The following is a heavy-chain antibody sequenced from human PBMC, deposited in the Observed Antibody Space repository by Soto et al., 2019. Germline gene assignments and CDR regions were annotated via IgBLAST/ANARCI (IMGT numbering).Heavy chain of an antibody. V-gene: IGHV3-30*03. Sequence: PGGSLRLSCAASGFTFSSYGMHWVLQAPGKGLEWVAVISYDGSNKYYADSVKGRFTISRDNSKNTLYLQMNSLRAEDTAVYYCAVEPIQGYCSGGSCRNYDYWGQGTLVTVSS. D-gene: IGHD2-15*01. CDR3: AVEPIQGYCSGGSCRNYDY. CDR2: ISYDGSNK. CDR1: GFTFSSYG. J-gene: IGHJ4*02.